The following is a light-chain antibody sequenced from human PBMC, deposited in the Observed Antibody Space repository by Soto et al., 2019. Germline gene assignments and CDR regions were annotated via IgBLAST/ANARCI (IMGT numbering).Light chain of an antibody. Sequence: EIVMTQSPATLSVSPGERATLSCRASQSVSSNLAWYQQKPGQAPRLLIYGASTRATGIPARFSGSGSGTEFTLTISSLQSEDFAVCYCQQYNNWPHTFGQGTKLEIK. CDR1: QSVSSN. CDR2: GAS. V-gene: IGKV3-15*01. J-gene: IGKJ2*01. CDR3: QQYNNWPHT.